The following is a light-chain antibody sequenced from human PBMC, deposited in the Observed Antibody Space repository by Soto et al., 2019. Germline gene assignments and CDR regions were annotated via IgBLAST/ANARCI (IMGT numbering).Light chain of an antibody. CDR2: DVS. Sequence: HSALTQPPSASGSPGQSVTISCTGTSSDVGAYDFVSWYQHHPGKAPKLMIYDVSKRPSGVPDRFSGSKSGYTASLTISGLQAEDEADYYCCSYAGNYNYVFGTGAKV. J-gene: IGLJ1*01. CDR1: SSDVGAYDF. CDR3: CSYAGNYNYV. V-gene: IGLV2-8*01.